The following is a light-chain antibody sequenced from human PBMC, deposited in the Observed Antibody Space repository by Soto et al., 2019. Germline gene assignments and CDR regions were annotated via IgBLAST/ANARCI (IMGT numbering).Light chain of an antibody. CDR1: SSDVGGYNY. CDR3: SSYTTSSTYA. Sequence: QSVLTQPASLSGSPGQSIAISCPGNSSDVGGYNYVSWYQQHPGKAPKLMIYDVSNRPSGVSDRFSGSKSGNTASLTISGLQAEDEADYYCSSYTTSSTYAFGTGTKVTVL. V-gene: IGLV2-14*01. J-gene: IGLJ1*01. CDR2: DVS.